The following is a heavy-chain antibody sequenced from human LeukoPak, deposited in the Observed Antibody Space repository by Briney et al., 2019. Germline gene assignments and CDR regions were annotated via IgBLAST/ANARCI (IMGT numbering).Heavy chain of an antibody. CDR3: ARGLPLGYCTYGVCYPPKHFDF. J-gene: IGHJ4*02. D-gene: IGHD2-8*01. Sequence: ASVKVSCKASGYSFASYYMHWVRQAPGQGLEWMGFINPSGSSAAYAQKFQGRLTMTRDMFTSTDYMELTSLTSDDTAVYYCARGLPLGYCTYGVCYPPKHFDFWGQGTLVTVSS. CDR2: INPSGSSA. V-gene: IGHV1-46*01. CDR1: GYSFASYY.